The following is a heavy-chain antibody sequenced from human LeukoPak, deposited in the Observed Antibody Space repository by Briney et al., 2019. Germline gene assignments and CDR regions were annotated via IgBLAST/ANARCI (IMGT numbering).Heavy chain of an antibody. D-gene: IGHD6-13*01. J-gene: IGHJ6*02. CDR2: ISGSGGST. CDR3: ARVGRVAAAGTPGYYYYGMDV. V-gene: IGHV3-23*01. Sequence: GGSLRLSCAASGFTFSSYAMSWVRQAPGKGLEWVSAISGSGGSTYYADSVKGRFTISRDNSKNTLYLQMNSLRDEDTAVYYCARVGRVAAAGTPGYYYYGMDVWGQGTTVTVSS. CDR1: GFTFSSYA.